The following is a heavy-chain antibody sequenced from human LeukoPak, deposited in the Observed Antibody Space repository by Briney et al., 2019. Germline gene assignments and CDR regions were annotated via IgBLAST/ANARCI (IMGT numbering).Heavy chain of an antibody. Sequence: GGTLRLSCAASGFTFTNYAMTWVRQAPGKGLEWVSAISNSGGSTHYADSVKGRFTISRDNSKSTLYLQMSSLRAEDTAVYYCAKIGFPTTVLTPGTVWWGQGTLVTVSS. D-gene: IGHD4-23*01. J-gene: IGHJ4*02. CDR1: GFTFTNYA. CDR3: AKIGFPTTVLTPGTVW. V-gene: IGHV3-23*01. CDR2: ISNSGGST.